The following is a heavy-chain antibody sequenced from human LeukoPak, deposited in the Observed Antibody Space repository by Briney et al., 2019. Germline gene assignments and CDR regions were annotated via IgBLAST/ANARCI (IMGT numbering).Heavy chain of an antibody. CDR3: ASGLRFLEWLTQGDAFDI. CDR2: IYHSGST. Sequence: PSQTLSLTCTVSGGSISSGGYYWSWIRQPPGKGLEWIGYIYHSGSTYYNPSLKSRVTISVDRSKNQFSLKLSSVTAADTAVYYCASGLRFLEWLTQGDAFDIWGQGTMVTVSS. V-gene: IGHV4-30-2*01. CDR1: GGSISSGGYY. J-gene: IGHJ3*02. D-gene: IGHD3-3*01.